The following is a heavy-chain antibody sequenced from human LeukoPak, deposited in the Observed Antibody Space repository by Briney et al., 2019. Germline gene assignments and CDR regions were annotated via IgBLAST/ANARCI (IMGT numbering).Heavy chain of an antibody. Sequence: SQTLSLTCTVSGGSISSGSYYWSWIRQPAGKGLEWIGRIYTSGSTNYNPSLKSRVTISVDTSKNQFSLKLSSVTAADTAVYYCARDPDYLCSGGSCSPGAFDIWGQGTMVTVSS. V-gene: IGHV4-61*02. J-gene: IGHJ3*02. CDR2: IYTSGST. D-gene: IGHD2-15*01. CDR1: GGSISSGSYY. CDR3: ARDPDYLCSGGSCSPGAFDI.